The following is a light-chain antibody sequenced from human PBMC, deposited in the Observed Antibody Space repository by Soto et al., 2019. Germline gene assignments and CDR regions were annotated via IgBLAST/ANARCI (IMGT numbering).Light chain of an antibody. J-gene: IGKJ2*01. CDR3: QQYNNYPYT. CDR2: DAS. V-gene: IGKV1-5*01. Sequence: DIQMTQSPSTLSASAGDRVTITCRASQSIGRWLAWYQQKPGKAPKLLIYDASSLQSGVPSRFSGSGSGTEFTLTITSLQPDDFATYYCQQYNNYPYTFGQGTKLEIK. CDR1: QSIGRW.